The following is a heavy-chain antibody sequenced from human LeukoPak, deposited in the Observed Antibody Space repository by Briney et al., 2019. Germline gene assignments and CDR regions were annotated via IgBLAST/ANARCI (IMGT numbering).Heavy chain of an antibody. Sequence: ASVKVSCKASGYTFTHYAVHWVRQAPGQRLEWMGWTNVGNDYTESSQKFQDRLTITSDTTATTVYMELSSLRSEDTAVYYCARDDFSTYPGLNYFGYWGQGSLVTVSS. CDR1: GYTFTHYA. D-gene: IGHD4-11*01. V-gene: IGHV1-3*01. CDR3: ARDDFSTYPGLNYFGY. CDR2: TNVGNDYT. J-gene: IGHJ4*02.